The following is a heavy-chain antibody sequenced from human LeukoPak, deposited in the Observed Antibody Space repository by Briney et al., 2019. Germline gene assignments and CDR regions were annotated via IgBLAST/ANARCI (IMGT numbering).Heavy chain of an antibody. D-gene: IGHD3-22*01. CDR2: IRYDGRNK. V-gene: IGHV3-30*02. Sequence: GGSLRLSCAASGFIFSSYGMHWVRQAPGKGLEWVAFIRYDGRNKYYADSVKGRFTISRDNSKNTLYLQMNSLRAEDTAVYYCAKGSYDSSGYYYLYFQHWGQGTLVTVSS. J-gene: IGHJ1*01. CDR3: AKGSYDSSGYYYLYFQH. CDR1: GFIFSSYG.